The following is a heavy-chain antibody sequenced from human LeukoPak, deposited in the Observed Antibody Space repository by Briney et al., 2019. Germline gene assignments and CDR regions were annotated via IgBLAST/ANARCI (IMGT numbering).Heavy chain of an antibody. CDR1: GGSISDYY. J-gene: IGHJ2*01. V-gene: IGHV4-59*08. Sequence: SETLSLTCSVSGGSISDYYWSWIRQSPGKGLEWIGYIYSSGRTTYNASLKTRVTISLDTSRNQFSLRLKSVTAADTAVFYCARHFSSVDWYFDLWGRGTLVTVSS. CDR2: IYSSGRT. D-gene: IGHD4-23*01. CDR3: ARHFSSVDWYFDL.